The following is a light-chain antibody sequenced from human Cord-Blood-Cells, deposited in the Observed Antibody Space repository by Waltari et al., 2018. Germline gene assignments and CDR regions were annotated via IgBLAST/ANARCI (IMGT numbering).Light chain of an antibody. V-gene: IGLV2-11*01. J-gene: IGLJ1*01. CDR2: DVS. CDR3: CSYAGSYTYV. CDR1: SSDLGGSNY. Sequence: QSALTQPRSVSGSPGQSVTIPCTDTSSDLGGSNYVSWYQQHPGKAPKLMIYDVSKRPSGVPDRFSGSKSGNTASLTISGLQAEDEADYYCCSYAGSYTYVFGTGTKVTVL.